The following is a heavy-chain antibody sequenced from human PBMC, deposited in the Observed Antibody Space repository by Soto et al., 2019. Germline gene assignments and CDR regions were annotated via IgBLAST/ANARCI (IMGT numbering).Heavy chain of an antibody. CDR3: TLGSWSAETFDI. CDR2: IIPMLDIT. V-gene: IGHV1-69*02. D-gene: IGHD6-13*01. J-gene: IGHJ3*02. CDR1: GGTFGTYT. Sequence: QVQLVQSGAEVKKPGSSVKVSCKASGGTFGTYTIIWVRQAPGQGLEWMGRIIPMLDITNNAQRFQGRVTITADKSTSTAYLELSSLRSEDTAVYYCTLGSWSAETFDIWGRGTMVTVSS.